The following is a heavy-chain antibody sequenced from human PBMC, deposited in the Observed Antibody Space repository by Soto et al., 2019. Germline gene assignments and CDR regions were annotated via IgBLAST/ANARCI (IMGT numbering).Heavy chain of an antibody. CDR1: GGSISSYY. CDR3: ARFVSIAAQRYYYMDV. V-gene: IGHV4-59*08. CDR2: IYYSGST. D-gene: IGHD6-6*01. J-gene: IGHJ6*03. Sequence: SETLSLTCTVSGGSISSYYWSWIRQPPGKGLEWIGYIYYSGSTNYNPSLKSRVTISVDTSKNQFSLKLSSVTAADTAVYYCARFVSIAAQRYYYMDVWGKGTTVTVSS.